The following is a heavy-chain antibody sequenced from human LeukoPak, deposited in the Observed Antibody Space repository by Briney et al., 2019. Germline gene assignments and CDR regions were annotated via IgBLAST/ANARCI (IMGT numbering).Heavy chain of an antibody. Sequence: PGGSLRLSCAASGFTFSSYSMNWVRQAPGKGLEWVSYISSSSSTIYYADSVKGRFTISRDNAKNSLYLQMNRLRSDDTAVYYCARDRDYGSGIFDYWGQGTLVTVSS. CDR3: ARDRDYGSGIFDY. D-gene: IGHD3-10*01. CDR1: GFTFSSYS. V-gene: IGHV3-48*01. J-gene: IGHJ4*02. CDR2: ISSSSSTI.